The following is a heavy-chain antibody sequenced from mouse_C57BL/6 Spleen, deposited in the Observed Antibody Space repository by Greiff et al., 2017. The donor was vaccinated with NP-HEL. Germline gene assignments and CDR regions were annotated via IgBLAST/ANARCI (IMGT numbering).Heavy chain of an antibody. D-gene: IGHD2-3*01. Sequence: VQLQQSGPELVKPGASVKISCKASGYTFTDYYMNWVKQSHGKSLEWIGDINPNNGGTSYNQKFKGKATLTVDKSSSTAYMELRSLTSEDSAVYYCARMRWLVPDFDYWGQGTTLTVSS. CDR2: INPNNGGT. J-gene: IGHJ2*01. CDR3: ARMRWLVPDFDY. CDR1: GYTFTDYY. V-gene: IGHV1-26*01.